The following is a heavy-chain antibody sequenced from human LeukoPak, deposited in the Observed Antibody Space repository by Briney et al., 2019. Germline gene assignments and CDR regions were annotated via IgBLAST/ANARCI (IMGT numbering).Heavy chain of an antibody. D-gene: IGHD4-11*01. J-gene: IGHJ4*02. V-gene: IGHV1-18*01. Sequence: ASVKVSCKASGYTFTSYGISWVRQAPGQGLEWMGWISAYNGNTNYAQKFQGRVTITADESTSTAYMELSSLRSEDTAVYYCANEEYSNYGWGQRTLVTVFS. CDR1: GYTFTSYG. CDR2: ISAYNGNT. CDR3: ANEEYSNYG.